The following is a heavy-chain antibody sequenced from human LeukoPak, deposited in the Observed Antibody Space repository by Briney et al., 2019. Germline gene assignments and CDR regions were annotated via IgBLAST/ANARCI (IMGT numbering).Heavy chain of an antibody. Sequence: GESLRLSCAASGFTFSNHVIHWVRQAPGKGLERLAVISYDGTNKYYADSVKGRFTISRDHSQSTVDLHMNNLRGADTAVYYCVRSPTYYNMDVWGKGTTVTVSS. CDR1: GFTFSNHV. J-gene: IGHJ6*03. CDR3: VRSPTYYNMDV. V-gene: IGHV3-30*04. CDR2: ISYDGTNK.